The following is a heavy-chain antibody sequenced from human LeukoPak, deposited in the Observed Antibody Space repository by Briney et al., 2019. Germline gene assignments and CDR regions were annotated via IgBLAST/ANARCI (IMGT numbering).Heavy chain of an antibody. J-gene: IGHJ4*02. D-gene: IGHD3-3*01. CDR3: AKGYDFWSGYYGYYFDY. CDR1: GLTFSSYA. V-gene: IGHV3-23*01. CDR2: ISGSGGST. Sequence: PGGSLRLSCAASGLTFSSYAMSWVRQAPGKGLEWVSAISGSGGSTYYADSVKGRFTISRDNSKNTLYLQMNSLRAEDTAVYYCAKGYDFWSGYYGYYFDYWGQGTLVTVSS.